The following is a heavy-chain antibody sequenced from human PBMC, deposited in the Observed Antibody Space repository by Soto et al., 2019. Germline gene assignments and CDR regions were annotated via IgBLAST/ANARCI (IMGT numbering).Heavy chain of an antibody. D-gene: IGHD3-3*01. V-gene: IGHV3-30*18. CDR2: ISFDGNNK. J-gene: IGHJ3*01. CDR3: AKDPRIFGGFVEGSFV. Sequence: QVQLVESGGGVVQPGGSLRLSCAASGFTFSRYGIHWVRQAPGKGLEWVAVISFDGNNKDYGDSVKGRFTISRDNSKDTVYLQMSSLRAEDTAVYYCAKDPRIFGGFVEGSFVWGQGTMVTVSS. CDR1: GFTFSRYG.